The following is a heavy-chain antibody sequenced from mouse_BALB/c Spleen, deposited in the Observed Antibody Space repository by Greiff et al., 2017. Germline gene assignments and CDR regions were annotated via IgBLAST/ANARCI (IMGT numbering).Heavy chain of an antibody. V-gene: IGHV2-9*02. D-gene: IGHD1-1*01. J-gene: IGHJ2*01. CDR3: TREGYYGSSSSFDY. CDR1: GFSLTSYG. CDR2: IWAGGST. Sequence: QVQLKESGPGLVAPSQSLSITCTVSGFSLTSYGVHWVRQPPGKGLEWLGVIWAGGSTNYNSALMSRLSISKDNSKSQVFLKMNSLQTDDTAMYYCTREGYYGSSSSFDYWGQGTTLTVSS.